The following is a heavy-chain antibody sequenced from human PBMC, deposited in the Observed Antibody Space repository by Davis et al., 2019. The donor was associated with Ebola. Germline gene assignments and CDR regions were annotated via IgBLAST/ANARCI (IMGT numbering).Heavy chain of an antibody. J-gene: IGHJ4*02. V-gene: IGHV3-66*01. CDR3: ARDGGYSYGPEY. CDR2: IYSDGNT. CDR1: GFTFSRYW. D-gene: IGHD5-18*01. Sequence: PGGSLRLSCAASGFTFSRYWMHWVRQAPGKGLEWVSVIYSDGNTDYADSVKGRFILSRDNSENTMYLQMNRLRAEDTAVYYCARDGGYSYGPEYWGQGTLVTVSS.